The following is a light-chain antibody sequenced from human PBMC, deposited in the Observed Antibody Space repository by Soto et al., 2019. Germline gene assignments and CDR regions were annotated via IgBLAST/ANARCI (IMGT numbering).Light chain of an antibody. J-gene: IGKJ2*01. CDR3: HQYADSPQT. V-gene: IGKV3-20*01. CDR1: QSVSSSF. Sequence: IVLTQSPCTLSLSPGERATLSCRASQSVSSSFLAWYQQKPGQAPRLLIHAASTGATGIPARFRGSGSGTDFTLTISSLEPEDSAVYFCHQYADSPQTFGQGTKVDIK. CDR2: AAS.